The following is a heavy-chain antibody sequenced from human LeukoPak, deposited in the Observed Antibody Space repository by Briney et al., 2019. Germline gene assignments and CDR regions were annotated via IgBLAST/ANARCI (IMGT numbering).Heavy chain of an antibody. Sequence: KPSETLSLTCTVSGASVSNYYWSWLRQPARKGLEWIGRIYNGGSANYNPSLQSRISMSVDTSKNQFSLRLKSVTAADTAVYYCARQPIGPYYFDYWGQGTLATVSS. CDR2: IYNGGSA. CDR3: ARQPIGPYYFDY. V-gene: IGHV4-4*07. D-gene: IGHD1-14*01. CDR1: GASVSNYY. J-gene: IGHJ4*02.